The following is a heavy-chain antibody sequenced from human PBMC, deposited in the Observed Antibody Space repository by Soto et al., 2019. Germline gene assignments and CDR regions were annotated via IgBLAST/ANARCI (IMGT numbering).Heavy chain of an antibody. Sequence: GASVKVSCKASGGTFSSYAISWVRQAPGQGLEWMGGIIPIFGTANYAQKFQGRVTITADESTSTAYMELSSLRSEDTAVYYCARSKGTVRVTMIVVVYLDYWGQGTLVTVSS. CDR2: IIPIFGTA. D-gene: IGHD3-22*01. V-gene: IGHV1-69*13. J-gene: IGHJ4*02. CDR3: ARSKGTVRVTMIVVVYLDY. CDR1: GGTFSSYA.